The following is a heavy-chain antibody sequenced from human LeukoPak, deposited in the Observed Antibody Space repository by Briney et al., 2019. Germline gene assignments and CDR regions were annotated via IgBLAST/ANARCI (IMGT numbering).Heavy chain of an antibody. CDR1: GFTFSSYA. Sequence: GRSLRLSCAASGFTFSSYAMHWVRQAPGKGLEWVAVISYDGSNKYYADSVKGRFTISRDNSKNTLYLQMNSLRAEDTAVYYCAKGGYDFWSGYSFDYWGQGTLVTVSS. V-gene: IGHV3-30-3*01. J-gene: IGHJ4*02. CDR2: ISYDGSNK. CDR3: AKGGYDFWSGYSFDY. D-gene: IGHD3-3*01.